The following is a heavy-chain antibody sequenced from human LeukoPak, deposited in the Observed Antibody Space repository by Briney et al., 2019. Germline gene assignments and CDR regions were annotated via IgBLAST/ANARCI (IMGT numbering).Heavy chain of an antibody. CDR3: ARGRRYSSGWYVYYFDY. Sequence: SETLSLTCTVSGGSISRYYWSWIRQPPGKGLEWIAYIYYSGSTNYNPSLKSRVTISVDTSKNQFSLKLSSVTAADTAVYYCARGRRYSSGWYVYYFDYWGQGTLVTVSS. V-gene: IGHV4-59*12. D-gene: IGHD6-19*01. CDR2: IYYSGST. J-gene: IGHJ4*02. CDR1: GGSISRYY.